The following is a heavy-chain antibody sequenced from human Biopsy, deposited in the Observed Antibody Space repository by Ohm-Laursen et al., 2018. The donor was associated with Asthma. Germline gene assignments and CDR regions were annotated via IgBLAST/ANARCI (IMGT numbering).Heavy chain of an antibody. V-gene: IGHV3-30*18. CDR3: AKERYYDFWSGYPI. D-gene: IGHD3-3*01. CDR1: GFTFSSYG. Sequence: SLRLSCAAAGFTFSSYGMHWVRQAPGKGLEWVAVISYDGSNKYYADSVKGRFTISRDNSKNTLYLQMNSLRAEDTAVYYCAKERYYDFWSGYPIWGQGTMVTVSS. J-gene: IGHJ3*02. CDR2: ISYDGSNK.